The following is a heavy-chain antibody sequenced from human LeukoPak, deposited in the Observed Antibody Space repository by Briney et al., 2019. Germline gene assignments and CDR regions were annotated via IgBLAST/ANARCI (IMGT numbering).Heavy chain of an antibody. CDR2: ISSSSTTI. Sequence: GSLRLSCAASGFIFSSYSMNWVRQAPGKGLEWLSYISSSSTTIYYADSVKGRFTISRDNAKNSLYLQMNSLEAEDTAVYYCARNRFPITGTTNNYYYMDVWGKGTTVTVSS. D-gene: IGHD1-7*01. V-gene: IGHV3-48*04. CDR1: GFIFSSYS. J-gene: IGHJ6*03. CDR3: ARNRFPITGTTNNYYYMDV.